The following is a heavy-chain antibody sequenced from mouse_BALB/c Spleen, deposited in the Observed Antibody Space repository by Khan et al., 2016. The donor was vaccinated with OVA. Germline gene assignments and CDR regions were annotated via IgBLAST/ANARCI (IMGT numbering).Heavy chain of an antibody. V-gene: IGHV1S137*01. CDR2: ISIYYDNT. D-gene: IGHD2-14*01. CDR1: GYTFTDYA. Sequence: QVQLQQSGPELVRPGESVKISCKGSGYTFTDYAMHWVKQSHGQSLEWIGVISIYYDNTNYNQKFKGKATMTVDKSSSTAYMELARLTSEDSAIFYCGRGGRAVRRGGGNSDYWGLGTTLTVSS. J-gene: IGHJ2*01. CDR3: GRGGRAVRRGGGNSDY.